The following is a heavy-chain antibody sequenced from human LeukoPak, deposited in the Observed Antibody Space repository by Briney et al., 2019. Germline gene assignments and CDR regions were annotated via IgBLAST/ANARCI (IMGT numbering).Heavy chain of an antibody. Sequence: GGSLRLSCAASGFTLSSYSMSWVRQAPGKGLEWVSGISGSGDRTYYADAVKGRFTISRDNSKNTVYLQMDSLRAEDTAVYYCAKSWCYDSSGYYPFDYWGQGPLVTVSS. V-gene: IGHV3-23*01. CDR2: ISGSGDRT. J-gene: IGHJ4*02. CDR3: AKSWCYDSSGYYPFDY. D-gene: IGHD3-22*01. CDR1: GFTLSSYS.